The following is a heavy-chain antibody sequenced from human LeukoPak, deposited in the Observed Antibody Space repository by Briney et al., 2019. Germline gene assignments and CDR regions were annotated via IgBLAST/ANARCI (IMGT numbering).Heavy chain of an antibody. D-gene: IGHD6-19*01. J-gene: IGHJ6*02. Sequence: GASVKVSCKASGYTFTGYYMHWVRQAPGQGLEWMGRINPNSGGTNYAQKFQGRVTMTRDTSISTAYMVLSRLRSDDTAVYYCARLAVAGTRYYYYGMDVWGQGTTVTVSS. CDR3: ARLAVAGTRYYYYGMDV. CDR1: GYTFTGYY. CDR2: INPNSGGT. V-gene: IGHV1-2*06.